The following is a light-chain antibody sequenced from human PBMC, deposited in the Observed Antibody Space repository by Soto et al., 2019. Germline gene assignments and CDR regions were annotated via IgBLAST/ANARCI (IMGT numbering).Light chain of an antibody. CDR3: AAWDDSVDGWV. J-gene: IGLJ3*02. V-gene: IGLV1-44*01. Sequence: QAVLTQPPSASGTPGRRVTIACSGSSSNIGSNTANWYQCLPGTAPKLLIYSKNQRPSGVPDRFSGSKSGTSASLAISGPQSEDEADYYCAAWDDSVDGWVFGGGTKVTVL. CDR2: SKN. CDR1: SSNIGSNT.